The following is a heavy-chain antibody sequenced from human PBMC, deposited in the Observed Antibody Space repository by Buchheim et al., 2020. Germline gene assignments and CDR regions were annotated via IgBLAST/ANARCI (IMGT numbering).Heavy chain of an antibody. V-gene: IGHV3-30*18. CDR1: GFTFSSYG. CDR2: ISYDGSNK. J-gene: IGHJ6*02. D-gene: IGHD4-17*01. CDR3: AKDHASGDYYYGMDV. Sequence: QVQLVESGGGVVQPGRSLRLSCAASGFTFSSYGMHWVRQAPGKGLEWVAVISYDGSNKYYADSVKGRFTISRDHSKNTLYLQMNSLRAEDTAVYYCAKDHASGDYYYGMDVWGQGTT.